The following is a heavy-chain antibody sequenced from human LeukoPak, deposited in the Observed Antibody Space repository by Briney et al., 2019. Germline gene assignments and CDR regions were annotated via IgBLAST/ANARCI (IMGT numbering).Heavy chain of an antibody. Sequence: PGGSLRLSCAASGFTFSGYWMTWVRQAPGKGLEWVANIKQDGSEKNHVDSVKGRFTISRDNAKNSLYLQMNSLRAEDTAVYYCARGLLAAPGIDYWCQGALVTVSS. CDR3: ARGLLAAPGIDY. D-gene: IGHD6-13*01. CDR1: GFTFSGYW. CDR2: IKQDGSEK. V-gene: IGHV3-7*04. J-gene: IGHJ4*02.